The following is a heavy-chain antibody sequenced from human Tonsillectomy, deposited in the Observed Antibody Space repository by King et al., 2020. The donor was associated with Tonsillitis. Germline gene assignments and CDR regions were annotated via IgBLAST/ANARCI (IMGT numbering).Heavy chain of an antibody. D-gene: IGHD5-24*01. CDR1: GYSFTSYG. CDR2: IRVYNGNT. Sequence: VQLVESGAEVKKPGASVKVSCKASGYSFTSYGINWVRQAPGQGLEWMGWIRVYNGNTNYAQKFQDRVTMTTDTSTNTAYMELRSLRSDDTAVYFCARDPGMPTNNWFDPWGQGTLVTVSS. CDR3: ARDPGMPTNNWFDP. J-gene: IGHJ5*02. V-gene: IGHV1-18*01.